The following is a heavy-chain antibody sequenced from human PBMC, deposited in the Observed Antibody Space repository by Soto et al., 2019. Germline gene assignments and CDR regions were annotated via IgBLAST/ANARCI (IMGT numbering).Heavy chain of an antibody. V-gene: IGHV3-23*01. J-gene: IGHJ4*02. Sequence: GGSLRLSCAASGFTFSSYAMSWVRQAPGKGLEWVSAISGSGGSTYYADSVKGRFTISRDNSKNTLYLQMNSLRAEDTAVYYCAKDWLQNYYGSGSHAFDYWGQGTLVTVSS. CDR2: ISGSGGST. D-gene: IGHD3-10*01. CDR1: GFTFSSYA. CDR3: AKDWLQNYYGSGSHAFDY.